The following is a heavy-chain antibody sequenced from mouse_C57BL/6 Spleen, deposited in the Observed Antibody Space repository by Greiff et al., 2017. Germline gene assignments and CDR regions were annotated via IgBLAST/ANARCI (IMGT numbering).Heavy chain of an antibody. CDR1: GYTFTSYW. V-gene: IGHV1-53*01. CDR3: ARYAIYDGYYGDY. Sequence: VQLQQSGTELVKPGASVKLSCKASGYTFTSYWMHWVKQRPGQGLEWIGNINPSNGGTNYNEKFKSKATLTVDKSSSTAYMQLSSLTSEDSAVYYCARYAIYDGYYGDYWGQGTTLTVSS. J-gene: IGHJ2*01. D-gene: IGHD2-3*01. CDR2: INPSNGGT.